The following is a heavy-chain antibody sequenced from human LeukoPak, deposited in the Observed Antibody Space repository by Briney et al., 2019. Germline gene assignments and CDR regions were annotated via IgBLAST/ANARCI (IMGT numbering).Heavy chain of an antibody. V-gene: IGHV1-18*01. D-gene: IGHD3-22*01. CDR3: ARDYYGSSGYFSFDY. Sequence: ASVKVSCKASGYTFTSYGISWVRQAPGQGLEWMGWISAYNGNTNYAQKLQGRVTMTTDTSTSTAYMELRSLRSDDTAVYYCARDYYGSSGYFSFDYWGQGTLVTVSS. J-gene: IGHJ4*02. CDR2: ISAYNGNT. CDR1: GYTFTSYG.